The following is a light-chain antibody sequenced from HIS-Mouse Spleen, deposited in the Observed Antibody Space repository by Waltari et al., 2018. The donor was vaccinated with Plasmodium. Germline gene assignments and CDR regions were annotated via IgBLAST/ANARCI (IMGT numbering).Light chain of an antibody. CDR2: DAS. J-gene: IGKJ4*01. CDR3: QQRSNWPRVLT. CDR1: QRVSSY. Sequence: SPGERATLSCRASQRVSSYLAWYQQKPGQAPRLLIYDASNRATGIPARFSGSGSGTDFTLTISSLEPEDFAVYYCQQRSNWPRVLTFGGGTKVEIK. V-gene: IGKV3-11*01.